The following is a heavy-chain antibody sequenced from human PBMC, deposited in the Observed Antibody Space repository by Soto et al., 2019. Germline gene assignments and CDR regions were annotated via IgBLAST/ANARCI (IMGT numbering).Heavy chain of an antibody. V-gene: IGHV3-23*01. CDR2: ISGSGGST. D-gene: IGHD6-19*01. Sequence: VQLLESGGGLVQPGGSLRLSCAASGFTFSSYAMRWVRQAPVKGLEWVSAISGSGGSTYYADSVKGRFTISRDNSKNTLYLQMNSLRAEDTAVYYCARRGSGRYYDYWGQGTLVTVSS. J-gene: IGHJ4*02. CDR1: GFTFSSYA. CDR3: ARRGSGRYYDY.